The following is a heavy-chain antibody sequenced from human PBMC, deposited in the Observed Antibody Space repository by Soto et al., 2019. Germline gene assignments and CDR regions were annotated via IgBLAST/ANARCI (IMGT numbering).Heavy chain of an antibody. J-gene: IGHJ2*01. V-gene: IGHV1-69*06. CDR2: IIPMFVAA. CDR1: GATFSGFA. CDR3: TREATGSFGYFHL. Sequence: QVQLVQSGAEVKKPGSSVKASCEASGATFSGFAINWLRQAPGQGPEWMGGIIPMFVAADYAQKFQGRLTITADKSTTTVFMELSRLGSDDAAVYYCTREATGSFGYFHLWGRGTLVTVSS.